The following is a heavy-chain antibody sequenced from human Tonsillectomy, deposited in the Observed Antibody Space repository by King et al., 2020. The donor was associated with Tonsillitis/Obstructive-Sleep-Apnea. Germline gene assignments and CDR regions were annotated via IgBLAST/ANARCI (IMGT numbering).Heavy chain of an antibody. CDR1: GYRFTTYW. CDR2: IDPNDSYT. CDR3: ARQLGHYYYYMDV. V-gene: IGHV5-10-1*01. D-gene: IGHD6-6*01. Sequence: VQLVESGAEVKKPGESLRISCKGYGYRFTTYWISWVRQMSGKGLEWMGRIDPNDSYTDYSPSFQGHVIISADRSISTVYLQWSSLKASDTAMYYCARQLGHYYYYMDVWGKGTTVTVSS. J-gene: IGHJ6*03.